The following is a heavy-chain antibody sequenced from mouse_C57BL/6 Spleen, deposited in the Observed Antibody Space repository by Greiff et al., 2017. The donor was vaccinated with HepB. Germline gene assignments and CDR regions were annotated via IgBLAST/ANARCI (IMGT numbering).Heavy chain of an antibody. CDR1: GFTFSDFY. V-gene: IGHV7-1*01. J-gene: IGHJ1*03. CDR3: ARRVVSYWYFDV. Sequence: EVMLVESGGGLVQSGRSLRLSCATSGFTFSDFYMEWVRQAPGKGLEWIAASRNKANDYTTEYSASVKGRFIVSRDTSQSILYLQMNALRAEDTAIYYCARRVVSYWYFDVWGTGTTVTVSS. D-gene: IGHD1-1*01. CDR2: SRNKANDYTT.